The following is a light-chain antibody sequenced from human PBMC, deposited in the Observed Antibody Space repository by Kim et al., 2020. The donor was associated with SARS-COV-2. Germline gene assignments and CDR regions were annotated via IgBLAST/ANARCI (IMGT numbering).Light chain of an antibody. J-gene: IGLJ3*02. CDR2: DVS. CDR3: SSYTSSSTLV. V-gene: IGLV2-14*03. Sequence: QSALTQPASVSGSPGQSFTISCTGTSSDVGGYKYVSWYQQHPGKAPKLMIYDVSSRPSGISNRFSGSKSGNTASLTISGLQAEDEADYYCSSYTSSSTLVFGGGTKVTVL. CDR1: SSDVGGYKY.